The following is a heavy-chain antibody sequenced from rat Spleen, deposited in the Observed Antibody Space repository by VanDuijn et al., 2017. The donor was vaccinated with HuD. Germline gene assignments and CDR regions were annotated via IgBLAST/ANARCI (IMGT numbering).Heavy chain of an antibody. CDR3: ARDGNYDVTYYYDVMDA. CDR2: IWNTGGT. J-gene: IGHJ4*01. CDR1: GFSLTSYN. D-gene: IGHD1-12*02. V-gene: IGHV2-41*01. Sequence: QVQLKESGPGLVQPSQTLSLTCTVAGFSLTSYNVHWVRQPPGKGLEWMGVIWNTGGTRYNSALKSRLSISKDTSKSQVFLKMNSLQTEDTATYYWARDGNYDVTYYYDVMDAWGQGASVTVSS.